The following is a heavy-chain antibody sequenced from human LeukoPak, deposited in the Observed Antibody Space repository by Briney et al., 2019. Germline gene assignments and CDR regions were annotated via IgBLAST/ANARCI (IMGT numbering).Heavy chain of an antibody. CDR2: ISGSGGST. CDR3: GKKEAAPITSQAADQ. J-gene: IGHJ4*02. D-gene: IGHD6-25*01. V-gene: IGHV3-23*01. Sequence: GGSLRLSCAASGFTFSTYAMTWVRQAPGEGLEWLAVISGSGGSTYYADSVKGRFTISRDNSKNTLYLQMNSLRVADTAVYYCGKKEAAPITSQAADQWGQGTLVTVSS. CDR1: GFTFSTYA.